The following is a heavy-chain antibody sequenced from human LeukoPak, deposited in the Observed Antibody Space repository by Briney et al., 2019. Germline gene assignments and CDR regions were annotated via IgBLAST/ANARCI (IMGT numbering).Heavy chain of an antibody. D-gene: IGHD5-24*01. V-gene: IGHV4-39*01. J-gene: IGHJ4*02. CDR3: ARHRSKWLQSSFDY. CDR1: GGSINSSSYY. CDR2: IFYSGNT. Sequence: ASETLSLTCTVSGGSINSSSYYWGWIRQPPGKGLEWIGSIFYSGNTYDNPSLKSRVTISVDTSKNQFSLKLNSVTAADTAVYYCARHRSKWLQSSFDYWGQGTLVTVSS.